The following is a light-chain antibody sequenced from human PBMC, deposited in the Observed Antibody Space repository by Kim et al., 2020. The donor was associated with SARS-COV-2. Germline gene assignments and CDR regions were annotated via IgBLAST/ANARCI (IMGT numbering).Light chain of an antibody. CDR3: QAWDTATHVV. Sequence: SYGLTQPPSVSVSPGQTASITCSGDKLGDRYACWYQQRPGRSPVLVIYEDDKRPSGIPERFSGSNSGNTATLTISGTQAMDEADYYCQAWDTATHVVFGGGTQLTVL. CDR2: EDD. J-gene: IGLJ2*01. CDR1: KLGDRY. V-gene: IGLV3-1*01.